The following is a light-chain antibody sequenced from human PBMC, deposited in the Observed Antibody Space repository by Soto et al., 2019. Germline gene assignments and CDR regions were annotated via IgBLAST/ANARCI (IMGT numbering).Light chain of an antibody. CDR1: SSNIGNNY. CDR2: DSN. J-gene: IGLJ1*01. V-gene: IGLV1-51*01. CDR3: GTWDSSLSVYV. Sequence: QSVLTQPPSVSAAPGQKVTISCSGSSSNIGNNYVSWYQHLPGTAPRLVIYDSNERPPGIPGRFSGSKSGTSATLGITGLQTGDEADYYCGTWDSSLSVYVFGTGTKATVL.